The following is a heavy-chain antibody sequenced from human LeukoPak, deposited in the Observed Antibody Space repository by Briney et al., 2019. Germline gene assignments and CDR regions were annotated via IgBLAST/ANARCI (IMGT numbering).Heavy chain of an antibody. CDR3: AKATGNLGN. CDR1: GFTFSNSG. J-gene: IGHJ4*02. CDR2: ISNNDGST. V-gene: IGHV3-23*01. Sequence: GGTLRLSCAASGFTFSNSGMSWVRQAPGKGLEWVSTISNNDGSTYYADSVKGRFTISRDNSKNTLYLQIYTLTADDTAIYYCAKATGNLGNWGQGTQVTVSS. D-gene: IGHD1-1*01.